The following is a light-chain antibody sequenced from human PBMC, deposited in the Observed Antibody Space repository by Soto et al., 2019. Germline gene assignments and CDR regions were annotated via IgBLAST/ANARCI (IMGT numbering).Light chain of an antibody. J-gene: IGKJ2*01. CDR1: QDISNY. V-gene: IGKV1-33*01. CDR2: DAS. Sequence: DIQMTQSPSSLSASVGDRVTITCQASQDISNYLNWYQQKPGKAPKLLIYDASKLETGVPSRFSGSGSGTDFTFTISSLQPEDIATYYCQQYDNLPMYTFGQGTKVEIK. CDR3: QQYDNLPMYT.